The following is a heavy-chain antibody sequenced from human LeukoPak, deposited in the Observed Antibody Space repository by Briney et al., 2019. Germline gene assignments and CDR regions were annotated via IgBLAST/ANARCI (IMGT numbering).Heavy chain of an antibody. Sequence: GGSLRLSCAASGFIFSSYTMHWVRQTPGKGLEWVTVISYDGNNKYYADSVKGRFTISRDNSKNTLYLQMNSLRAEDTAVYYCARGIAPRGDAFDIWGQGTMVTVSS. D-gene: IGHD2/OR15-2a*01. CDR1: GFIFSSYT. J-gene: IGHJ3*02. V-gene: IGHV3-30*04. CDR2: ISYDGNNK. CDR3: ARGIAPRGDAFDI.